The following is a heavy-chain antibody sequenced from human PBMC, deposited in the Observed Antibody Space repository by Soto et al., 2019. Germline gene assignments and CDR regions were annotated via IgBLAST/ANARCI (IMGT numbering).Heavy chain of an antibody. CDR2: INSDGRST. Sequence: EVQLVESGGGLVQPGGSLRLSCAASGFTFSSYWMHWVRQAPGKGLVWVSRINSDGRSTSYADSVKGRFTISRDNAKNTLYLQMNSLRAEDTAVYYCARPRPYCGGDCPDSWGQGTLVTVSS. D-gene: IGHD2-21*02. J-gene: IGHJ4*02. V-gene: IGHV3-74*01. CDR3: ARPRPYCGGDCPDS. CDR1: GFTFSSYW.